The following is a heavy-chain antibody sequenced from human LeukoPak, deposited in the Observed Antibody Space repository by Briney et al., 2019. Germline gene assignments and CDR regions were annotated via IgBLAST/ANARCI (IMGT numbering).Heavy chain of an antibody. CDR1: GGSISSSRYY. J-gene: IGHJ4*02. CDR2: IYYSGST. CDR3: ARVGNYYDSSGYYRGNDY. V-gene: IGHV4-39*07. D-gene: IGHD3-22*01. Sequence: SETLSLTCTVSGGSISSSRYYWGWIRQPPGKGLEWIGTIYYSGSTYYNPSLQSRVSISPDTSKNQFSLKLSSVTAADTAVYYCARVGNYYDSSGYYRGNDYWGQGTLVTVSS.